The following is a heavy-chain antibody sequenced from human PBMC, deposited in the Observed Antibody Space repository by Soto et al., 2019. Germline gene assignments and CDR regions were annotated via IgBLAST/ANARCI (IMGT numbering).Heavy chain of an antibody. CDR1: EFTFSSHL. V-gene: IGHV3-30*03. Sequence: VQLVESGGGVVQPGRSLRLSCVASEFTFSSHLMHWVRQAPGKGLEWVAFISNDGDYKNYADSVKGRFTISRDNSKDTVYLEIHSLRPEDTALYHCVRDEAFSAPYYLDYWGQGTLVIVS. CDR2: ISNDGDYK. D-gene: IGHD1-26*01. J-gene: IGHJ4*02. CDR3: VRDEAFSAPYYLDY.